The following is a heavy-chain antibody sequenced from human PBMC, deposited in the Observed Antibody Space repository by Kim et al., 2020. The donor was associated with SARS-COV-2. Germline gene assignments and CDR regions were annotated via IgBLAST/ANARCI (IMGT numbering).Heavy chain of an antibody. CDR3: AREGNDPIYYYYGMDV. CDR2: INAGNGNT. J-gene: IGHJ6*02. V-gene: IGHV1-3*01. D-gene: IGHD1-1*01. CDR1: GYTFTSYA. Sequence: ASVKVSCKASGYTFTSYAMHWVRQAPGQRLEWMGWINAGNGNTKYSQKFQGRVTITRDTSASTAYMELSSLRSEDTAVYYCAREGNDPIYYYYGMDVWGQGTTVTVSS.